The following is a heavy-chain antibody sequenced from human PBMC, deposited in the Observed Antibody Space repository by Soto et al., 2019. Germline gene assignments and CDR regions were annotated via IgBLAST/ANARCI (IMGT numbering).Heavy chain of an antibody. Sequence: GGSLRLSCAASGFSFSTYAVSWVRQAPGKGLEWVSAISGSGGSTYYADSVKGRFTISRDNSKSTLYLQMNSLRAEDTAVYYCAKGVNYYDSSGYYSYYYNGMDVWGQGTTVTVSS. D-gene: IGHD3-22*01. CDR2: ISGSGGST. CDR1: GFSFSTYA. CDR3: AKGVNYYDSSGYYSYYYNGMDV. V-gene: IGHV3-23*01. J-gene: IGHJ6*02.